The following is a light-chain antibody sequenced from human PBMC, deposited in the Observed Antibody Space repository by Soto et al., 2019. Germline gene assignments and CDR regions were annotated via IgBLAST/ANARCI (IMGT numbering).Light chain of an antibody. CDR3: QQYDSSPRT. Sequence: EIVLKQSPGTLSLSPGERATLSCRASQSFTSRSLAWYQQKPGLAPRLLISGASNRAAGIPDRFSGSGSGTDFTLTISRLEPEDFAVYYCQQYDSSPRTFGQGTKVDI. J-gene: IGKJ1*01. CDR1: QSFTSRS. V-gene: IGKV3-20*01. CDR2: GAS.